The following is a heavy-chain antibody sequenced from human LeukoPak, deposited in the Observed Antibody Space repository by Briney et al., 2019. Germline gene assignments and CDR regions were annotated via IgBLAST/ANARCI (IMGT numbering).Heavy chain of an antibody. CDR1: GGSISSGGYY. J-gene: IGHJ4*02. D-gene: IGHD3-10*01. V-gene: IGHV4-30-2*01. Sequence: PSQTLSLTCTVSGGSISSGGYYWSWIRQPPGKGLEWIGEINHSGSTNYNPSLKSRVTISVDTSKNQFSLKLSSVTAADTAVYYCARGGVRGVDYFDYWGQGTLVTVSS. CDR3: ARGGVRGVDYFDY. CDR2: INHSGST.